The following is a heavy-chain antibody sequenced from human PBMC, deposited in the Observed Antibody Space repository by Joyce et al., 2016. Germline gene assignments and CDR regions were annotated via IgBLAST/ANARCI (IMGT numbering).Heavy chain of an antibody. D-gene: IGHD4-17*01. Sequence: QITLKESGPALVKPTQTLMLTCAFSGFSLNTNGEGVGWIRQPPGRALEGVAVTYWNGAKGYSPSLKTRLSITKDTSKDQVVLLMTNMDPVDTATYYCAHVQYGDFVGWFDPWGQGTLVTVSS. J-gene: IGHJ5*02. CDR2: TYWNGAK. CDR3: AHVQYGDFVGWFDP. CDR1: GFSLNTNGEG. V-gene: IGHV2-5*01.